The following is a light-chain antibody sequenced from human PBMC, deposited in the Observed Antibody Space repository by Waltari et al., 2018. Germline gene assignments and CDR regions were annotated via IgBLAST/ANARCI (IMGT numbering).Light chain of an antibody. CDR3: QAWDSSTFI. CDR1: KLEHKH. V-gene: IGLV3-1*01. J-gene: IGLJ2*01. CDR2: LDD. Sequence: SYEVTQPLSVSVSAGQTASITCSGDKLEHKHTCWYQQKAGQSPVLVIYLDDKRPSGIPDRFSGSNSGNTATLTISGTQAMDEADYYCQAWDSSTFIFGGGTKLTVL.